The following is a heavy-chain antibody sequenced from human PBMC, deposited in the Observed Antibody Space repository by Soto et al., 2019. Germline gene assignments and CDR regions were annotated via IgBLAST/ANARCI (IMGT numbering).Heavy chain of an antibody. CDR2: IIPVLGAT. CDR1: GSTFSSYT. D-gene: IGHD2-21*02. Sequence: QVHLVQSGAEVKKPGSSVKVSCQASGSTFSSYTVSWVRQAPGQGLEWMGRIIPVLGATNYAPKFKGRVTITADKSKTTAYMALSSLRSGDTAVYYCARRRYCGADCYSKYYYGMDVWGQGTTVTVSS. CDR3: ARRRYCGADCYSKYYYGMDV. V-gene: IGHV1-69*08. J-gene: IGHJ6*02.